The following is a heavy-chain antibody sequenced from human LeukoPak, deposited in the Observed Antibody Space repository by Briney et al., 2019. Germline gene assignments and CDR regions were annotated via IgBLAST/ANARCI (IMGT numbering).Heavy chain of an antibody. Sequence: SETLSLTCAVYGGSFSGYYWSWIRQPPGKGLEWIGEINHSGSTNYNPSLKSRVTISVDTSKNQFSLKLSSVTAADTAVYYCARGTLGVPAAIGLGYYYYMDVWGKGTTVTVSS. D-gene: IGHD2-2*01. J-gene: IGHJ6*03. V-gene: IGHV4-34*01. CDR1: GGSFSGYY. CDR3: ARGTLGVPAAIGLGYYYYMDV. CDR2: INHSGST.